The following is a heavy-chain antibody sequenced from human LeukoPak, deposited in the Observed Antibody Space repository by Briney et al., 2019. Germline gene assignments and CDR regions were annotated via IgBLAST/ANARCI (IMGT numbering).Heavy chain of an antibody. CDR1: GGSISSRSYY. CDR2: INHSGST. D-gene: IGHD3-10*01. V-gene: IGHV4-39*07. CDR3: ARGPAMVRGVNWFDP. J-gene: IGHJ5*02. Sequence: NPSETLSLTCTVSGGSISSRSYYWGWIRQPPGKGLEWIGEINHSGSTNYNPSLKSRVTISVDTSKNQLSLKLSSVTAADTAVYYCARGPAMVRGVNWFDPWGQGTLVTVSS.